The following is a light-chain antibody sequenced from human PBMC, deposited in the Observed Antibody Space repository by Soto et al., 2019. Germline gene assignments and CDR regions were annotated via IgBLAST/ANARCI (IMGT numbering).Light chain of an antibody. CDR1: QSILYRSNNKTY. Sequence: DIVMTQSPDSLAVSLGERATINCKSSQSILYRSNNKTYLAWYHQKPGQPPRLLISWASTRESGVPDRFSGSGSGTDFTLTISSLQAEDVAVYYCQQYYTTPAFGQGTKVEIK. J-gene: IGKJ1*01. V-gene: IGKV4-1*01. CDR3: QQYYTTPA. CDR2: WAS.